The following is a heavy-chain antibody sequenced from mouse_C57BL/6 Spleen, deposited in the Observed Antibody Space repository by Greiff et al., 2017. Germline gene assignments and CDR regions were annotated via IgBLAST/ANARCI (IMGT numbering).Heavy chain of an antibody. D-gene: IGHD2-4*01. Sequence: EVQLQQSGPGLVKPSQSLSLTCSVTGYSITSGYYWNWIRQFPGNKLEWMGYISYDGSNNYNPSLKNRISITRDTSKNQFFLKLNSVTTEDTATYYCARDDYFAWFAYWGQGTLVTVSA. CDR2: ISYDGSN. V-gene: IGHV3-6*01. CDR1: GYSITSGYY. CDR3: ARDDYFAWFAY. J-gene: IGHJ3*01.